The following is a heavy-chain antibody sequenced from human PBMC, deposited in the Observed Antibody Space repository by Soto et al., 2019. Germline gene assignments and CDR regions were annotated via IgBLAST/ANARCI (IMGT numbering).Heavy chain of an antibody. CDR3: ARYSNSVADY. CDR1: GFTFSNYA. CDR2: ISSNGGST. D-gene: IGHD6-13*01. V-gene: IGHV3-64*01. J-gene: IGHJ4*02. Sequence: EVQLVESGGGLVQPGGSLRLSCAASGFTFSNYAMHWVRQAPGKGLEYVSAISSNGGSTYYANSVKGRFTISRDNSKNTLYLQMGSLRAEDMAVYYCARYSNSVADYWGQGTLVTVSS.